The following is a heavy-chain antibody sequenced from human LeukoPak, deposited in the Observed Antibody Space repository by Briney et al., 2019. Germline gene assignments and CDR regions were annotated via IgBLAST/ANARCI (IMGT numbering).Heavy chain of an antibody. J-gene: IGHJ4*02. CDR2: IKYSGST. D-gene: IGHD3-16*02. CDR1: GGSISSHC. Sequence: SETLSLTCSVSGGSISSHCWGWIRRALEKGLEWLGRIKYSGSTQYNPSLESRVTISVDTSKNQFSLKLSSVTAADTAVYCCARGRGLGVISPYFDYWGQGILVTVSS. CDR3: ARGRGLGVISPYFDY. V-gene: IGHV4-59*08.